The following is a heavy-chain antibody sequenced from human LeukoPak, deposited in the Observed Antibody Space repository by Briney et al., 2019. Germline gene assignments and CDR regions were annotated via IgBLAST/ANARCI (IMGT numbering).Heavy chain of an antibody. CDR1: GFTFSSYG. D-gene: IGHD4/OR15-4a*01. CDR3: ARGSYGAYNYCDY. V-gene: IGHV3-33*01. Sequence: PGRSLRLSCAASGFTFSSYGMHWVRQAPDRGLEWVAVIGFDGNNKFYADSVKGRFTISRDNSKNTLYLQMNSLRAEDTAVYYCARGSYGAYNYCDYWGQGTLVTVSS. J-gene: IGHJ4*02. CDR2: IGFDGNNK.